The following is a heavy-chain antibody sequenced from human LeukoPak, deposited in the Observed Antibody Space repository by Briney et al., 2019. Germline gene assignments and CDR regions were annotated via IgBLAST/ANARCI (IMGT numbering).Heavy chain of an antibody. Sequence: QSGGSLRLSCAASGFTFKLYWMHWVRRAPGKGPVWVSRINDDGSSTTYADSVKGRFTISRDDAKNMLFLQMNSLRAEDTAVYYCVRGGPSTWSWGQGTLVTVSS. D-gene: IGHD2-15*01. CDR1: GFTFKLYW. CDR2: INDDGSST. CDR3: VRGGPSTWS. J-gene: IGHJ5*02. V-gene: IGHV3-74*01.